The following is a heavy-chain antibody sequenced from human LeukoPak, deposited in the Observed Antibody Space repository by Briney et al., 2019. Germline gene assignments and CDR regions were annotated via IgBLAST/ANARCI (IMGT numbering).Heavy chain of an antibody. D-gene: IGHD3-22*01. CDR3: AKDYYDSSGYSDY. J-gene: IGHJ4*02. CDR2: IYHSGST. V-gene: IGHV4-4*02. CDR1: GGSISSSNW. Sequence: SETLSPTCAVSGGSISSSNWWSWVRQPPGKGLGWIGEIYHSGSTNYNPSLKSRVTISVDKSKNQFSLKLSSVTAADTAVYYCAKDYYDSSGYSDYWGQGTLVTVSS.